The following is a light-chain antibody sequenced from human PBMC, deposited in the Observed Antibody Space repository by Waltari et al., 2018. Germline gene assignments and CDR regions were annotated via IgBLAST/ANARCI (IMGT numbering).Light chain of an antibody. CDR3: QSYDSSLSGNVV. CDR1: SPNIGAGYD. J-gene: IGLJ2*01. CDR2: GNN. Sequence: QSVLTQPPSVSGAPGQRVTISCTGSSPNIGAGYDVPLYQPHPETAPKLLILGNNNRPSGGPDRFAGSRSGTSASLAITGLQAEDEADYYCQSYDSSLSGNVVFGGGTKLTVL. V-gene: IGLV1-40*01.